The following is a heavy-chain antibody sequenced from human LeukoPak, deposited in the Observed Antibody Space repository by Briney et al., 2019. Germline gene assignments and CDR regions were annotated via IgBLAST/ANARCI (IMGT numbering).Heavy chain of an antibody. Sequence: GGSLRLSCAASGFTVSSKYMTWVRQAPGKGLEWVSVTYSGGSTYYADSVKGRFTISRDNSKNTLYLQMNSLRAEDTAVYYCASAAIAVAGTFGMDVWGQGTTVTVSS. V-gene: IGHV3-53*01. J-gene: IGHJ6*02. CDR1: GFTVSSKY. CDR3: ASAAIAVAGTFGMDV. CDR2: TYSGGST. D-gene: IGHD6-19*01.